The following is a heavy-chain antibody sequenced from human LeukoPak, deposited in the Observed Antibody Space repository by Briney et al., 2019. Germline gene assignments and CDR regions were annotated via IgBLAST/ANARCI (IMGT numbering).Heavy chain of an antibody. J-gene: IGHJ6*02. CDR2: ISGSGGST. D-gene: IGHD2-8*02. CDR1: GFTFSSYA. CDR3: ARDRNTGYGMDV. Sequence: GGSLRLSCAASGFTFSSYAMSWVRQAPGKGLEWVSAISGSGGSTYYADSVKGRFTISRDNSKNTLYLQMNSLRAEDTAMYYCARDRNTGYGMDVWGQGTTVTVSS. V-gene: IGHV3-23*01.